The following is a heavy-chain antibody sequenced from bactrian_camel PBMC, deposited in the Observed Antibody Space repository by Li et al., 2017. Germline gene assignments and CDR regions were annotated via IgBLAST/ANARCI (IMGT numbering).Heavy chain of an antibody. J-gene: IGHJ6*01. CDR1: GFTFSSNA. CDR2: INHRGSST. Sequence: DVQLVESGGGLVQVGGSLRLSCAASGFTFSSNAMSWVRQAPGKGLEWISGINHRGSSTYYANSVKGRFTISRDNAKNTLYLQMNSLKPDDTAMYYCAADLPRGCNVVINRGDPDDADVRYWGQGTQVTVS. D-gene: IGHD3*01. V-gene: IGHV3S31*01. CDR3: AADLPRGCNVVINRGDPDDADVRY.